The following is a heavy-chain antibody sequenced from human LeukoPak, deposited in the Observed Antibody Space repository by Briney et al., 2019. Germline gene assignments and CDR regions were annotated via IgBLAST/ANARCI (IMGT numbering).Heavy chain of an antibody. V-gene: IGHV3-13*04. D-gene: IGHD1-26*01. CDR1: GFTFSNYD. CDR3: AKDPEYSGSLGEYFDY. CDR2: IGTAGDT. J-gene: IGHJ4*02. Sequence: PGGSLRLSCAVSGFTFSNYDMHWVRQPTGKGLEWVSAIGTAGDTYYPGSVKGRFTISRANAKNSLYLQMNSLRAGDTAVYYCAKDPEYSGSLGEYFDYWGQGTLVTVSS.